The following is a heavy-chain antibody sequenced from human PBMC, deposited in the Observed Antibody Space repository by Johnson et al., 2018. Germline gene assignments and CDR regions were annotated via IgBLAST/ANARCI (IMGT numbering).Heavy chain of an antibody. V-gene: IGHV3-7*01. CDR2: INQDGSET. J-gene: IGHJ3*01. D-gene: IGHD2/OR15-2a*01. CDR1: GFTFTSSW. CDR3: ARGNSLAS. Sequence: VQLVQSGGGLVQPGGSLRLSCAVSGFTFTSSWMSWVRQAPGKGLEWVANINQDGSETHYVDSGRGRFSISRDNAKNSMYLQMNSLRVEDTAVYYCARGNSLASWAQGTKVTVSS.